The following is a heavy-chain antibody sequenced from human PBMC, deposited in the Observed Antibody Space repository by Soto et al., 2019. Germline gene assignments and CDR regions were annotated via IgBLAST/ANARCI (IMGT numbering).Heavy chain of an antibody. CDR1: GFTFSSYA. D-gene: IGHD4-17*01. CDR3: AKGQQEVTTRGDYFDY. J-gene: IGHJ4*02. V-gene: IGHV3-23*01. Sequence: GGSLRLSCAASGFTFSSYAMSWVRQAPGKGLEWVSAISGSGGSTYYADSVKGRFTISRDNSKNTLYLQMNSLRAEDTAVYYCAKGQQEVTTRGDYFDYWGQGTLVTVSS. CDR2: ISGSGGST.